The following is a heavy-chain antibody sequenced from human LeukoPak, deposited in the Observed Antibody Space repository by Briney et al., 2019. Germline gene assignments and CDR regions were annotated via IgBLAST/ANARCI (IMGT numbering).Heavy chain of an antibody. J-gene: IGHJ3*02. CDR2: ISAYNGNT. CDR3: ARQLRFLEWLPLSAFDI. V-gene: IGHV1-18*01. D-gene: IGHD3-3*01. CDR1: GYTFTSYG. Sequence: ASVKVTCKASGYTFTSYGISWVRQAPGQGLEWMGWISAYNGNTNYAQKLQGRVTMTTDTSTSTAYMELRSLRSDDTAVYYCARQLRFLEWLPLSAFDIWGQGTMVTVSS.